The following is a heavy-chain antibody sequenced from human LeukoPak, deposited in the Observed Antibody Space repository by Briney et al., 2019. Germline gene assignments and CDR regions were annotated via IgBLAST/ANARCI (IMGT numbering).Heavy chain of an antibody. CDR3: ARPSFHCSSTSCYTGYGMDV. D-gene: IGHD2-2*02. Sequence: SVKVSCKASGGTVSSYVISWVRQAPGQGLEWMGGVLPIFGTAIYAQKWQGRVTITADESTSTAYMELRSLRSEDTAIYYCARPSFHCSSTSCYTGYGMDVWGQGTTVTVSS. J-gene: IGHJ6*02. V-gene: IGHV1-69*13. CDR2: VLPIFGTA. CDR1: GGTVSSYV.